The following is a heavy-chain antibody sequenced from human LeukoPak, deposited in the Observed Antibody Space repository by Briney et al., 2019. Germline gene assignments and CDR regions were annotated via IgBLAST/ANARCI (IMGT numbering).Heavy chain of an antibody. CDR2: IYPGDSDT. Sequence: GESLKISCKTSGYSFTSHWIGWVRQMPGKGLEWMALIYPGDSDTRYSPSFRGQVSISADWSISTAYLQWSCLEASDTALYYSGCCARAVVFPRGPGGPVAFDFWGQGTMVIVSS. CDR1: GYSFTSHW. J-gene: IGHJ3*01. V-gene: IGHV5-51*01. CDR3: GCCARAVVFPRGPGGPVAFDF. D-gene: IGHD3-10*01.